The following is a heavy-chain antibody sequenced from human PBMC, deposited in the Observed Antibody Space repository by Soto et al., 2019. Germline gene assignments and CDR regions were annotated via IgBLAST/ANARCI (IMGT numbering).Heavy chain of an antibody. V-gene: IGHV4-61*01. CDR1: GGSVSSGSYY. J-gene: IGHJ6*02. CDR3: XXXXXXXXXXXYYALDV. Sequence: QVQLQESGPGLVKPSETLSLTCTVSGGSVSSGSYYWSWIRQPPGKGLEWIGYISYSGSTNYNPSXKSRVTISXDTXKNXXXXXXXXXXXXXXXXXXXXXXXXXXXXXXYYALDVWGQGTTVTVSS. CDR2: ISYSGST.